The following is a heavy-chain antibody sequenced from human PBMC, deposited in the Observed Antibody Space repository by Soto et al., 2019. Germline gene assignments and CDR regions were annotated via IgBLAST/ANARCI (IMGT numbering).Heavy chain of an antibody. D-gene: IGHD3-10*01. Sequence: QVQLVQSGAEVREPGASVKVSCKTSGNVFSTYSLHWVRQAPGQRLEWMGWIDAGNGNTKFTQNFQGRVTITRDTSASTAYMELSRLRSEDTAVYFCAGYASGSYVGNWGQGTPVTVAS. V-gene: IGHV1-3*01. J-gene: IGHJ4*02. CDR1: GNVFSTYS. CDR3: AGYASGSYVGN. CDR2: IDAGNGNT.